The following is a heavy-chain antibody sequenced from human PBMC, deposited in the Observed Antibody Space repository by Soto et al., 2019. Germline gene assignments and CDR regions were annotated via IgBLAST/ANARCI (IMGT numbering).Heavy chain of an antibody. D-gene: IGHD3-3*01. CDR1: GYTFTTYF. Sequence: ASVKVSCKASGYTFTTYFINWVRQAPGQGLEWLGWMDPNSGSTGYAQNFQGRITMTRDIPRNTAHMELSSLQSEDTAVYYCARERKFDFWRKGLDVWGQGTTVTVSS. V-gene: IGHV1-8*01. CDR3: ARERKFDFWRKGLDV. CDR2: MDPNSGST. J-gene: IGHJ6*02.